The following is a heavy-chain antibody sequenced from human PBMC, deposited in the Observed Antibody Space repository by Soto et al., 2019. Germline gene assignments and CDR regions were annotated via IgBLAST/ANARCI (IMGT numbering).Heavy chain of an antibody. V-gene: IGHV3-49*03. D-gene: IGHD3-3*01. CDR2: IRSKAYGGTT. CDR3: TSHTLNFLEWFAWFDP. J-gene: IGHJ5*02. CDR1: GFTFGDYA. Sequence: GGSLRLSCTASGFTFGDYAMSWFRQAPGKGLEWVGFIRSKAYGGTTEYAASVKGRFTISRDDSKSIAYLQMNSLKTEDTAVYYCTSHTLNFLEWFAWFDPWGQGTLVTVSS.